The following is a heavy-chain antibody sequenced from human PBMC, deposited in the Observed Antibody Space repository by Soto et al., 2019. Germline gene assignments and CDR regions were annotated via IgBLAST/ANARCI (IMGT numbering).Heavy chain of an antibody. CDR3: ARHGADTAMAYDAFDI. V-gene: IGHV5-10-1*01. J-gene: IGHJ3*02. Sequence: PGESLKISCKGSGYSFTSYWISWVRQMPGKGLEWMGRIDPSDSYTNYSPSFQGHVTISADKSISTAYLQWSSLKASDTAMYYCARHGADTAMAYDAFDIWGQGTMVTVSS. CDR2: IDPSDSYT. CDR1: GYSFTSYW. D-gene: IGHD5-18*01.